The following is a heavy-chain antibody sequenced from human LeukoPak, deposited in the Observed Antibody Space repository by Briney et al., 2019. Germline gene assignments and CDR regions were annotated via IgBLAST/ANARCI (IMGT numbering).Heavy chain of an antibody. CDR1: GYTFTVYY. D-gene: IGHD1-26*01. V-gene: IGHV1-2*02. J-gene: IGHJ6*02. Sequence: GASVTVSCKASGYTFTVYYMHWVRQAPGQGLEWMGWINPNSGGTNYAQKFQGRVTMTRDTSISTAYMELSRLRSDDTAVYYCARGRKWEPYGMDVWGQGTTVTVSS. CDR3: ARGRKWEPYGMDV. CDR2: INPNSGGT.